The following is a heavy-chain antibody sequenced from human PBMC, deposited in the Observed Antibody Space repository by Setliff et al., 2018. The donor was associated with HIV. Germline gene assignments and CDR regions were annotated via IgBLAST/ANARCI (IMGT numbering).Heavy chain of an antibody. CDR2: TIPILSMS. CDR1: GDTFSTHT. V-gene: IGHV1-69*02. Sequence: ASVKVSCKASGDTFSTHTIHWVRQAPGQGPEWMGRTIPILSMSNAALNFQGRLMITADKSTNTVYIGLSNLGFEDTAIYYCATSYGSGVAPFDNWGQGTLVTVSS. D-gene: IGHD3-10*01. J-gene: IGHJ5*02. CDR3: ATSYGSGVAPFDN.